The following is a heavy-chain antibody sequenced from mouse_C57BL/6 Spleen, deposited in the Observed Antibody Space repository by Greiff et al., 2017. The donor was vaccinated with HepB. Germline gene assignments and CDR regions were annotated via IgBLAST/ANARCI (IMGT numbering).Heavy chain of an antibody. CDR1: GYTFTSYW. D-gene: IGHD2-4*01. J-gene: IGHJ2*01. V-gene: IGHV1-50*01. Sequence: QVQLKQPGAELVKPGASVKLSCKASGYTFTSYWMQWVKQRPGQGLEWIGEIDPSDSYTNYNQKFKGKATLTVDTSSSTAYMQLSSLTSEDSAVYYCARRDDYDGGGFDYWGQGTTLTVSS. CDR3: ARRDDYDGGGFDY. CDR2: IDPSDSYT.